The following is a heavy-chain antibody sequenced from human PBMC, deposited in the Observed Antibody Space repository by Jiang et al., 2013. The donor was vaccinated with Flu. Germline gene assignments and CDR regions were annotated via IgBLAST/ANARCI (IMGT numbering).Heavy chain of an antibody. V-gene: IGHV4-38-2*02. CDR2: IYHSGDT. J-gene: IGHJ3*02. CDR3: AGQRYGSGTYRAFDI. CDR1: GYSISSAYY. D-gene: IGHD3-10*01. Sequence: LLKPSETLSLTCTVSGYSISSAYYWGWVRQSPGKGLEWIGAIYHSGDTYYNPSLKSRVTTSVDTSKNQLSLRLSSATATDTAVYYCAGQRYGSGTYRAFDIWGQGTMVTVSS.